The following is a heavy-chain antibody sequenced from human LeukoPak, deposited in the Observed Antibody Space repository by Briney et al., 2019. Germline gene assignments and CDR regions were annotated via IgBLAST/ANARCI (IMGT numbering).Heavy chain of an antibody. CDR2: IYTSGST. V-gene: IGHV4-61*02. D-gene: IGHD6-19*01. Sequence: PSETLSLTCTVSGGSISSGSYYWSWIRQPAGKGLEWIGRIYTSGSTNYNPSLKSRVTISVDTSKNQFSLKLSSVTAADTAVYYYARVVVAGTCNWFDPWGQGTLVTVSS. J-gene: IGHJ5*02. CDR3: ARVVVAGTCNWFDP. CDR1: GGSISSGSYY.